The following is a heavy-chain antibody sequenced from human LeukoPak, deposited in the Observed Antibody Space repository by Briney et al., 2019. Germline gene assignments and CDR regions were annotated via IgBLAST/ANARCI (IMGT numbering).Heavy chain of an antibody. D-gene: IGHD2-15*01. V-gene: IGHV1-18*01. Sequence: ASVKVSCKASGYTFTSHGISWVRQAPGQGLEWMGWISTYNANTNYVQKLQGRVTMTTDTSTSTAYMELRSLRSDDTAIYYCARSSFCSGGTCYSSLDYWGQGTLVTVSS. J-gene: IGHJ4*02. CDR1: GYTFTSHG. CDR2: ISTYNANT. CDR3: ARSSFCSGGTCYSSLDY.